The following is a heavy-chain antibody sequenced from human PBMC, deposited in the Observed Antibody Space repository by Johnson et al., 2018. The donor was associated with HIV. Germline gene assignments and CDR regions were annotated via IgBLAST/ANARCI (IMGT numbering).Heavy chain of an antibody. J-gene: IGHJ3*02. CDR3: ARDRAIVVAYDAFDI. CDR2: ISYDGSNK. D-gene: IGHD3-22*01. Sequence: QVLLVESGGGVVQPGRSLRLSCAASGFTFSSYGMHWVRQAPGKGLEWVAVISYDGSNKYYADSVKGRFTISRDNSKNTLYLQMNSLRPEDTAVYYCARDRAIVVAYDAFDIWGQGTMVTVSS. V-gene: IGHV3-30*03. CDR1: GFTFSSYG.